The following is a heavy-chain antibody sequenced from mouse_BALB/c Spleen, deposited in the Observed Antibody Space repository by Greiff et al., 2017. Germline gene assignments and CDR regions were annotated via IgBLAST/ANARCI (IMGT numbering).Heavy chain of an antibody. CDR2: INPSTGYT. V-gene: IGHV1-7*01. Sequence: LVESGAELAKPGASVKMSCKASGYTFTSYWMHWVKQRPGQGLEWIGYINPSTGYTEYNQKFKDKATLTADKSSSTAYMQLSSLTSEDSAVYYCARYQAWFAYWGQGTLVTVSA. J-gene: IGHJ3*01. CDR1: GYTFTSYW. CDR3: ARYQAWFAY.